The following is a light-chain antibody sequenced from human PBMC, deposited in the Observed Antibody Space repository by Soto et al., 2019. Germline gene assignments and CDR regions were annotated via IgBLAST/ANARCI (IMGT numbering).Light chain of an antibody. J-gene: IGKJ5*01. CDR2: DAS. CDR3: QQRSNWLHT. CDR1: QSVSSY. V-gene: IGKV3-11*01. Sequence: EIVLTQSPATLSLSPGERATLSCRASQSVSSYLAWYQQKPGQAPRLLIYDASNRATGIPARFSGSGSGTDFTLTISSLEPADFAVYYCQQRSNWLHTFGQGTRLEIK.